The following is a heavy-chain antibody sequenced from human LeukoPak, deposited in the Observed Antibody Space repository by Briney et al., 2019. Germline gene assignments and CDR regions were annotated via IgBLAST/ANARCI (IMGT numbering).Heavy chain of an antibody. V-gene: IGHV3-30*02. Sequence: PGGSLRLSCAASGFTFSSYGMHWVRQAPGKGLEWVAFIRYDGSNKYYADSVKGRFTISRDNSKNTLYLQMNSLRAEDTAVYYCARVPSHDYGEWGQGTLVTVSS. CDR1: GFTFSSYG. J-gene: IGHJ4*02. CDR2: IRYDGSNK. D-gene: IGHD4-17*01. CDR3: ARVPSHDYGE.